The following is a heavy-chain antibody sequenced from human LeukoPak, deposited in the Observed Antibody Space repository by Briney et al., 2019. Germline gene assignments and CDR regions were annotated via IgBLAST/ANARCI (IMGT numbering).Heavy chain of an antibody. D-gene: IGHD4-17*01. CDR2: INRDGSST. Sequence: RGSLRLSCGASGFTFSNAWMYWVRQGPGKGLEWVSRINRDGSSTSYADPVKGRFTVSRDNGNNTLYLQMHSLTPDDTAVYYCTRGASYGALRGGMDVWGQGTTVTVSS. CDR3: TRGASYGALRGGMDV. V-gene: IGHV3-74*01. J-gene: IGHJ6*02. CDR1: GFTFSNAW.